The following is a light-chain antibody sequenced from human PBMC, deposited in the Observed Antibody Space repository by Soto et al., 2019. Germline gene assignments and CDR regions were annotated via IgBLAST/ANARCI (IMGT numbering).Light chain of an antibody. J-gene: IGLJ1*01. CDR2: EVS. Sequence: QSVLTQPASVSGSPGQSITISCTGTSSDVGSYHYVSWFQQHPGKAPKLIIFEVSDRPSGVSTRFSGSKSGDTASLTISGLRADDEADYYCSSYTSGRDVYVFGGGTKLTVL. CDR1: SSDVGSYHY. V-gene: IGLV2-14*01. CDR3: SSYTSGRDVYV.